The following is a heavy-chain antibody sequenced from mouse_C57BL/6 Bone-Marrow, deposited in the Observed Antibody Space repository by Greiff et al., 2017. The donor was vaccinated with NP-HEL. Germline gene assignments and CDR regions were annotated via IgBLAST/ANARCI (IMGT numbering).Heavy chain of an antibody. CDR2: IDPETGGT. Sequence: QVQLQQSGAELVRPGASVTLSCKASGYTFTDYEMHWVKQTPVHGLEWIGAIDPETGGTAYNQKFKGKAILTADKSSSTAYMERRSLTSDDSAVYYCTREGLRGAWFAYWGQGTLVTVSA. V-gene: IGHV1-15*01. CDR3: TREGLRGAWFAY. J-gene: IGHJ3*01. CDR1: GYTFTDYE. D-gene: IGHD2-4*01.